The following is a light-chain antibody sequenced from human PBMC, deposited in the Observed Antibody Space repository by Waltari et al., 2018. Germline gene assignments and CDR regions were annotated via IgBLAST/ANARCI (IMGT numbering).Light chain of an antibody. V-gene: IGLV1-44*01. CDR1: YSNIGNNV. Sequence: QSVLTQPPSASGTPGQRVTFSCSGTYSNIGNNVVNWYQQLPGKAPKLLIYRNDHRPSGVPDRFSGSKSGTSASLAITGLQADDEADYYCQSYDTSLSVVFGGGTKLTVL. CDR3: QSYDTSLSVV. J-gene: IGLJ2*01. CDR2: RND.